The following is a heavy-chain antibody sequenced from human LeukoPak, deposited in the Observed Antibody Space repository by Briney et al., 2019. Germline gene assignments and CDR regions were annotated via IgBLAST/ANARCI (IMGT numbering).Heavy chain of an antibody. J-gene: IGHJ3*02. CDR2: FHYSGST. Sequence: SETLSLTCTVSGASISSYYWIWIRQPPGKGLECIGYFHYSGSTNYNPSLKSRVTISVDRSKNQFSLRLSSVTAADTAVYYCASPMYYGGFDILGQGTMVTVSS. D-gene: IGHD2-21*01. V-gene: IGHV4-59*12. CDR3: ASPMYYGGFDI. CDR1: GASISSYY.